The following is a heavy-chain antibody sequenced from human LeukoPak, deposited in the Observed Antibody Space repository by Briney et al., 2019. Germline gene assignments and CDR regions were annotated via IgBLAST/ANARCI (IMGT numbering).Heavy chain of an antibody. CDR3: ARALPSSYYYFDY. CDR1: GFTVISYE. J-gene: IGHJ4*02. V-gene: IGHV3-48*03. D-gene: IGHD6-13*01. Sequence: PGGSLRLSCAASGFTVISYEMNWVRQAPGKGLEWVSYISSSGTTIYYADSVKGRFTISRDNAENSLYLQMNSLRAEDTAVYYCARALPSSYYYFDYWGQGTLVTVSS. CDR2: ISSSGTTI.